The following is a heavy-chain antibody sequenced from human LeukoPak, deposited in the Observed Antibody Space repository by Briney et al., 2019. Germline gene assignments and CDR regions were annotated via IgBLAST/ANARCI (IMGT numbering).Heavy chain of an antibody. D-gene: IGHD3-3*01. V-gene: IGHV4-39*02. Sequence: SETLSLTCTVSGGSISSSSYYWGWIRQPPGKGLEWIGSIYYSGSTYYNPSLKSRVTISVDTSKSQFSLKLSSVTAADTAVYYCARDPAEYFWSGYYSDYMDVWGKGTTVTVSS. CDR2: IYYSGST. CDR1: GGSISSSSYY. CDR3: ARDPAEYFWSGYYSDYMDV. J-gene: IGHJ6*03.